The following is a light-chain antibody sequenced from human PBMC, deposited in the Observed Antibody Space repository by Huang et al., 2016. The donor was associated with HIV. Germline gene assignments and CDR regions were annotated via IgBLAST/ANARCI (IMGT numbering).Light chain of an antibody. V-gene: IGKV3-11*01. Sequence: EIVLTQSPATLSLSPGERATLACRASHSISNYLIWYQQKPGQAPRLLIYDASNRATGVPARCSGRGSGTDFTLTISSLEPEDFAIYYCQQRSNWPPVTFGQGTRLDI. J-gene: IGKJ5*01. CDR1: HSISNY. CDR2: DAS. CDR3: QQRSNWPPVT.